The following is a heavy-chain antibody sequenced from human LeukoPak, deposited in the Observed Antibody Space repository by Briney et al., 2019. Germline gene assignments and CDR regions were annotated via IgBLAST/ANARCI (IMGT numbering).Heavy chain of an antibody. D-gene: IGHD1-1*01. V-gene: IGHV1-8*01. Sequence: RASVKVSCKASGYTFTSYDINWVRQATGQGLEWMGWMNSNSGNTGYAQKFQGRVTMTRNTSISTAYMELSSLRSEDTAVYYCARFGADKRIDYWGQGTLVTVSS. CDR3: ARFGADKRIDY. CDR2: MNSNSGNT. J-gene: IGHJ4*02. CDR1: GYTFTSYD.